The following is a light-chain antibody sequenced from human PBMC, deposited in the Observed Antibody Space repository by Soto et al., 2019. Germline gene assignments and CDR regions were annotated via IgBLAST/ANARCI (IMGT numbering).Light chain of an antibody. V-gene: IGLV2-23*02. CDR1: SSDVGSYNF. CDR2: EVS. CDR3: CSYAGSTTWV. J-gene: IGLJ3*02. Sequence: QSVLTQPASVSGSPGQSITISCTGTSSDVGSYNFVSWYHQHPGKAPTLIIYEVSKRPSGVSDRFSGSKSGNTASLTISGLQAEDEADYFCCSYAGSTTWVFGGGTKVTVL.